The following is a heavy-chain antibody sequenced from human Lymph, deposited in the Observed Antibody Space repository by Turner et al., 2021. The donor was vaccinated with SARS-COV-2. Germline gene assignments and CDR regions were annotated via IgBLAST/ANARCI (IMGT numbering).Heavy chain of an antibody. CDR3: ATAQAVAGYFHYYYGMDV. Sequence: QVQLVQSGAVVKKPGASVKVSCKVSGYTLTELSIHWVRQAPGKGLEWMGGFDPEDAETIYAQKFQGRVTMTEDTSTDTAYMELSSLRSEDTAVYYCATAQAVAGYFHYYYGMDVWGQGTTVTVSS. V-gene: IGHV1-24*01. J-gene: IGHJ6*02. D-gene: IGHD6-19*01. CDR1: GYTLTELS. CDR2: FDPEDAET.